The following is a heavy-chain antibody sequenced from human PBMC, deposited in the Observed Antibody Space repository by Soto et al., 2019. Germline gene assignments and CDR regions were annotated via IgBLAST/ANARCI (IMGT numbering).Heavy chain of an antibody. V-gene: IGHV1-69*02. D-gene: IGHD2-21*01. CDR3: AITYCRDNSCPRDFDF. J-gene: IGHJ4*02. CDR2: FIPILDMA. Sequence: QVQVVQSGAEVKKPEYSVKVSCKPSGGTFNTYTVNWVRLAPGHGLEWMGRFIPILDMANYAQKFQDRVTITADRSTFTAYMELNSLTSDDTAVYYCAITYCRDNSCPRDFDFWGPGTRVTVSS. CDR1: GGTFNTYT.